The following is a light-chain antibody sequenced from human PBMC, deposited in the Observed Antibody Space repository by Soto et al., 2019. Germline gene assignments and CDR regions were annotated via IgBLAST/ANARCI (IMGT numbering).Light chain of an antibody. CDR3: QHRSSWPKT. V-gene: IGKV3-11*01. CDR1: QSVSSY. CDR2: DAS. Sequence: EIVLTQSPGTLSLSPGERATLSCRASQSVSSYYLAWYQQKPGQAPRVLIYDASNRATGIPARFSGSGSGTDFTLTISSLEPEDFAVYYCQHRSSWPKTFGQGTKVDNK. J-gene: IGKJ1*01.